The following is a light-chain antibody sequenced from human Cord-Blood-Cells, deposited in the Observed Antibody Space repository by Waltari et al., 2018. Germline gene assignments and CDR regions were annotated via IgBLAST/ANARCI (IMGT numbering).Light chain of an antibody. CDR2: GNS. V-gene: IGLV1-40*01. CDR1: SSNIGAGYD. J-gene: IGLJ3*02. CDR3: QSYDSSLSGWV. Sequence: QSVLTQPPSVSGAPGQRVTISCTGSSSNIGAGYDVHWYQQLPGTAPNLLISGNSDRPSGVTDRFSGSKSGTSASLAISGLQAEDEADYYCQSYDSSLSGWVFGGGTKLTVL.